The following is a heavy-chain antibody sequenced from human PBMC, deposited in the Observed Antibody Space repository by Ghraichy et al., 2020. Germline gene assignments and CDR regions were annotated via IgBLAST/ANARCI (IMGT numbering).Heavy chain of an antibody. Sequence: GESLRLSCAVSGFPFGDFVVAWVRQAPGRGLEWVSDIAPSGSEDYTESVKGRFTISRDNSKNILYLQMNSLRVEDTATYFCARYSGSHPSSYFFRTWGQGTLVTVSS. CDR3: ARYSGSHPSSYFFRT. V-gene: IGHV3-23*01. CDR1: GFPFGDFV. CDR2: IAPSGSE. J-gene: IGHJ5*02. D-gene: IGHD5-18*01.